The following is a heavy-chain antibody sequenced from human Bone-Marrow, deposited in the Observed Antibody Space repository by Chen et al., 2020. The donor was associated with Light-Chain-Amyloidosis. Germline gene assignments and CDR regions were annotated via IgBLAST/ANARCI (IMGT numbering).Heavy chain of an antibody. CDR1: GYTFPNYW. V-gene: IGHV5-51*01. Sequence: EVQLEQSGPEVKKPGESLKISGKGYGYTFPNYWIGWVRQMPGKGLEWMGVIYPDDSDARYSPSFEGQVTISADKSITTAYLQWRSLKASDTAMYYCARRRDGYNFDYWGQGTLVTVSS. D-gene: IGHD5-12*01. J-gene: IGHJ4*02. CDR3: ARRRDGYNFDY. CDR2: IYPDDSDA.